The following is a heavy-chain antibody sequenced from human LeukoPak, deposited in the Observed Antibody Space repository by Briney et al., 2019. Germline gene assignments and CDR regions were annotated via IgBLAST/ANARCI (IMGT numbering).Heavy chain of an antibody. J-gene: IGHJ4*02. V-gene: IGHV4-38-2*02. CDR3: ARGKVVAADFDY. CDR1: GYSISSGYY. D-gene: IGHD5-12*01. Sequence: SETLSLTCTVSGYSISSGYYWGWFRQPPRKGLEWIGSIYHSGSTYYNPSLKSRVTISVDTSKNQFSLKLSSVTAADTAVYYCARGKVVAADFDYWGQGTLVTVSS. CDR2: IYHSGST.